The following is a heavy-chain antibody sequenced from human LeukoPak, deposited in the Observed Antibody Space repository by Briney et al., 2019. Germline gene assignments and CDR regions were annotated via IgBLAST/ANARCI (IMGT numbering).Heavy chain of an antibody. J-gene: IGHJ4*02. CDR2: INPDGSGT. D-gene: IGHD3-9*01. CDR1: GFTFSSSW. CDR3: AKAEGYDILTGLDY. V-gene: IGHV3-74*01. Sequence: PGGSLRLSCAASGFTFSSSWVHWVRQAPGKGLVWVSRINPDGSGTDYADSVKGRFTISRDNAQNLYLQMNSLRAEDTAVYYCAKAEGYDILTGLDYWGQGTLVTVSS.